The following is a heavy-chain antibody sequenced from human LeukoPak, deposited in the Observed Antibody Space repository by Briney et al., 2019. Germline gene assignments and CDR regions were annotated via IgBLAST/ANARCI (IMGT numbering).Heavy chain of an antibody. V-gene: IGHV4-39*07. CDR3: ASGVVGATLDY. CDR2: IYHSGST. D-gene: IGHD1-26*01. Sequence: KTSETLSLTCTVSGGSISSSSYYWGWIRQPPGKGLEWIGSIYHSGSTNYNPSLKSRVTISVDKSKNQFSLKLSSVTAADTAMYYCASGVVGATLDYWGQGTLVTVSS. CDR1: GGSISSSSYY. J-gene: IGHJ4*02.